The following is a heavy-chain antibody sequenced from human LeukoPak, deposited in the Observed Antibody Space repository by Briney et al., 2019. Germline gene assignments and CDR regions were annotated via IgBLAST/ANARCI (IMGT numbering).Heavy chain of an antibody. Sequence: SETLSLTCTVSGGSISSGSYYWSWIRQPAGKGLEWIGRIYTSGSTNYNPSLKSRVTISVDTSKNQFSLKLSSMTAADTAVYYCARQRSSGPIGYWGQGTLVTVSS. CDR2: IYTSGST. D-gene: IGHD6-19*01. CDR1: GGSISSGSYY. J-gene: IGHJ4*02. V-gene: IGHV4-61*02. CDR3: ARQRSSGPIGY.